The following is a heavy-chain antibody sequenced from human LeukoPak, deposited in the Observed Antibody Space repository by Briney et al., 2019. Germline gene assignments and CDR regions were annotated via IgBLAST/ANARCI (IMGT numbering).Heavy chain of an antibody. CDR2: INPSSGGT. Sequence: ASVKVSCKTSGYTFTDYYMHWVRQAPGQGLEWMGWINPSSGGTNYAQKFQGRVTMTRDTSISTAYMELSRLRSDDTAVYYCARDQQQLAAYFDYWGQGTLVTVSS. D-gene: IGHD6-13*01. CDR3: ARDQQQLAAYFDY. V-gene: IGHV1-2*02. J-gene: IGHJ4*02. CDR1: GYTFTDYY.